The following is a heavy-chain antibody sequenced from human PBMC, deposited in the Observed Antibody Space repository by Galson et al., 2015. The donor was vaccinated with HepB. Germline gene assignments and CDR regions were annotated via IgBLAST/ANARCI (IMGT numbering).Heavy chain of an antibody. J-gene: IGHJ4*02. CDR3: AKVGGGQSGHIVAGRRPLLDY. CDR1: GFTFSSYS. CDR2: ISSSSSTI. V-gene: IGHV3-48*01. Sequence: SLRLSCAASGFTFSSYSMNWVRQAPGKGLEWVSYISSSSSTIYYTDSVKGRFTISRDNAKNSLYLQMNSLRAEDTAVYYCAKVGGGQSGHIVAGRRPLLDYWGQGTLVTVSS. D-gene: IGHD2-21*01.